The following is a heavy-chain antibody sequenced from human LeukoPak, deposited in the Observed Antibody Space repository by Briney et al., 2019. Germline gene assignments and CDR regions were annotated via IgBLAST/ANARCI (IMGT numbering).Heavy chain of an antibody. CDR3: ARPTTPFYYYYYMDA. V-gene: IGHV3-74*01. D-gene: IGHD4-11*01. CDR2: INSDGSST. J-gene: IGHJ6*03. Sequence: GGSLRLSCAASGFTFSSYWMHWVRQAPGKGLVWVSRINSDGSSTSYADSVKGRFTISRDNAKNTLYLQMNSLRAEDTAVYYCARPTTPFYYYYYMDAWGKGTTVTVSS. CDR1: GFTFSSYW.